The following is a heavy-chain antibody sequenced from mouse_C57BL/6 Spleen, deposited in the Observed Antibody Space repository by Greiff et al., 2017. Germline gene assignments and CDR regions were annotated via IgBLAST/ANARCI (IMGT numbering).Heavy chain of an antibody. J-gene: IGHJ3*01. D-gene: IGHD2-3*01. CDR3: ARGWDY. CDR2: IDPSDSYP. Sequence: VQLQQPGAELVMPGASVKLSCKASGYTFTSYWMHWVKQRPGQGLEWIGEIDPSDSYPNYNQKFKGKSTLTVDKSSSTAYMQRSSLTSEDSAVYYCARGWDYWGQGTLGTVSA. CDR1: GYTFTSYW. V-gene: IGHV1-69*01.